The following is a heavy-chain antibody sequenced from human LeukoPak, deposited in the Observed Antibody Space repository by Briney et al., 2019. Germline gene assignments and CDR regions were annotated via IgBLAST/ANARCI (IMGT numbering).Heavy chain of an antibody. CDR3: AKGVVPAAIQSLFDY. D-gene: IGHD2-2*02. J-gene: IGHJ4*02. CDR2: ISGSGGST. V-gene: IGHV3-23*01. Sequence: GGSLRLSCAASGFTFSSYAMSWGRQAPGKGLEWVSAISGSGGSTYYADSVKGRFTISRDNSKNTLYLQMNSLRAEDTAVYYCAKGVVPAAIQSLFDYWGQGTLVTVSS. CDR1: GFTFSSYA.